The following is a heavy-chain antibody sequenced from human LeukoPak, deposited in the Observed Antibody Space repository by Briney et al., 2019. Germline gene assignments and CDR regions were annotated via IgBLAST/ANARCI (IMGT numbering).Heavy chain of an antibody. CDR2: IIPIFGTA. CDR1: GGXFSXYA. CDR3: ASHYDSSGIDY. J-gene: IGHJ4*02. D-gene: IGHD3-22*01. V-gene: IGHV1-69*01. Sequence: KVSCXXXGGXFSXYAISWVRQAPGQGLEWMGGIIPIFGTANYAQKFQGRVTITADESTSTAYMELSSLRSEDTAVYYCASHYDSSGIDYWGQGTLVTVSS.